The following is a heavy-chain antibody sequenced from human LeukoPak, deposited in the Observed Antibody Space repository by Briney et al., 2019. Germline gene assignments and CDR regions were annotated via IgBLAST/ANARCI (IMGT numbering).Heavy chain of an antibody. J-gene: IGHJ4*02. V-gene: IGHV3-30-3*01. CDR1: GFTFSSYA. D-gene: IGHD6-13*01. CDR2: ISYDGSNE. Sequence: GGSLRLSCAASGFTFSSYAMHWVRQAPGKGLEWVAVISYDGSNEYYADSVKGRLTIYRDNSRNTLYLQMSSLRADDTAVYYCARDRSSFDLWGQGALVTVSS. CDR3: ARDRSSFDL.